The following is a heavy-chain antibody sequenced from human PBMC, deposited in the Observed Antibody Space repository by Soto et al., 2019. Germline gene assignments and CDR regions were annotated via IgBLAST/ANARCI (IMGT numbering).Heavy chain of an antibody. V-gene: IGHV3-74*01. CDR1: GFTFSNYW. CDR2: INSDGSSA. Sequence: GGSLRLSCAASGFTFSNYWMHWVRQAPGKGLVWVSRINSDGSSASYADSVKGRFTISRDNAKNTLYLQMNSLRAEDTAVYYCARDTLELLYYFDYWGQGTLVTVSS. D-gene: IGHD1-7*01. CDR3: ARDTLELLYYFDY. J-gene: IGHJ4*02.